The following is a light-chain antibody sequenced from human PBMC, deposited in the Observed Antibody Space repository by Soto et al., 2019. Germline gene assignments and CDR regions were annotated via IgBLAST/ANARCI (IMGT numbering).Light chain of an antibody. J-gene: IGLJ1*01. CDR1: SSHLGDNP. V-gene: IGLV1-44*01. CDR3: STWDATLDAHV. Sequence: QSVLPQPPSASAPPGQRVTISCPGGSSHLGDNPVNCYQHLPGAAPTLRIYNNNQRPSGVPDRVSGSRAGASASLALSGPGSEYESHYSCSTWDATLDAHVFGTGTKGIVL. CDR2: NNN.